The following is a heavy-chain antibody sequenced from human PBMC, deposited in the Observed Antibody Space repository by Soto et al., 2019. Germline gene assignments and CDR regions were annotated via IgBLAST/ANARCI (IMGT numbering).Heavy chain of an antibody. CDR2: ISGSGGST. CDR1: GFTFSSYA. D-gene: IGHD4-4*01. V-gene: IGHV3-23*01. Sequence: EVQLLESGGGLVQPGGSLRLSCAASGFTFSSYAMSWVRQAPGKGLEWVSAISGSGGSTYYADSVKGRFTISRDNSKNTLYLQMNSLRAEDTAVYYCAKASYRGGNYMNYYYGMDVWGQGTTVTVSS. CDR3: AKASYRGGNYMNYYYGMDV. J-gene: IGHJ6*02.